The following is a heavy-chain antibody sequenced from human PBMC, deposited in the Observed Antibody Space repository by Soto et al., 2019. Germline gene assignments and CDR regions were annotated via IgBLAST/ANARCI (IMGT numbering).Heavy chain of an antibody. D-gene: IGHD6-6*01. Sequence: PGGSLRLSCAASGFTFSSYGMHWVRQAPGKGLEWVAVISYDGSNKYYADSVKGRFTISRDNSKNTLYLQMNSLRAEDTAVYYCAKDGEYSSSSFDYWGQGTLVTVSS. V-gene: IGHV3-30*18. CDR3: AKDGEYSSSSFDY. CDR2: ISYDGSNK. J-gene: IGHJ4*02. CDR1: GFTFSSYG.